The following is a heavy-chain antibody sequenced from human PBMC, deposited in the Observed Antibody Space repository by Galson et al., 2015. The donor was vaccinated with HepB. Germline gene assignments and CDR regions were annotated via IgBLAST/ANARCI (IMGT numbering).Heavy chain of an antibody. CDR2: ISGGAGGT. J-gene: IGHJ4*02. D-gene: IGHD6-19*01. V-gene: IGHV3-23*01. CDR3: AKDRSSGWQFEY. Sequence: SLRLSCAASGFTFSSFAMTWVRQAPGKGLEWVSGISGGAGGTYYADSAKGRFTISRDNSKNTLYLQMNSLRAEDTAIYYCAKDRSSGWQFEYWGQGTLVTVSS. CDR1: GFTFSSFA.